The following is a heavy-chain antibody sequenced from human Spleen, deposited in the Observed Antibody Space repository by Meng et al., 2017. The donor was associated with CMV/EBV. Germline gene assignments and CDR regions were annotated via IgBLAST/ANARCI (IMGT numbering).Heavy chain of an antibody. Sequence: SETLSLTCAVYGGSFSGYYWSWIRQPPGKGLEWIGYIHNTGSTKYNPSLKSRVTMSLDPSKNQISLKLSSVTAADTAVYYCARDVRNWPAYGMDVWGQGTTVTVSS. V-gene: IGHV4-34*01. D-gene: IGHD1-1*01. CDR2: IHNTGST. CDR1: GGSFSGYY. J-gene: IGHJ6*02. CDR3: ARDVRNWPAYGMDV.